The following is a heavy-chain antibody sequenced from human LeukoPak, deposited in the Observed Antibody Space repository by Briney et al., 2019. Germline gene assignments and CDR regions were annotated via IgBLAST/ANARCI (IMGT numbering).Heavy chain of an antibody. CDR1: GFTFSSYW. Sequence: GGSLRLSCAASGFTFSSYWMSWVRQAPGKELEWVANIKQDGSDKNYVDSVKGRFSISKDNAKNLLSLEMNGLRAEDTAVYYCATYKNQLRTVYFDYWGQGTLVTVSS. D-gene: IGHD1-1*01. J-gene: IGHJ4*02. V-gene: IGHV3-7*02. CDR2: IKQDGSDK. CDR3: ATYKNQLRTVYFDY.